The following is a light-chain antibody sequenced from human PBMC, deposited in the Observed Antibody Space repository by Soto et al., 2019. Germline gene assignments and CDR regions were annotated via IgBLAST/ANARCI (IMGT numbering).Light chain of an antibody. CDR1: QSVSSN. V-gene: IGKV3-15*01. CDR3: QQYNNWTGT. Sequence: EIVITQSPATLYVSPGERAALACRASQSVSSNLAWYRQKPGQAPRLLIYGASTRETGIPARFSGSGAGTDCTRTISSLQSEDVEVDYCQQYNNWTGTFGQGTQVDNK. J-gene: IGKJ1*01. CDR2: GAS.